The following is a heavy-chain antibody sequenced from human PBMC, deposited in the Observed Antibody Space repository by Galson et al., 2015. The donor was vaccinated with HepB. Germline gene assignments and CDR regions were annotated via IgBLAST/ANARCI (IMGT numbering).Heavy chain of an antibody. CDR3: ARDRGSGFSGYDNNWFDP. CDR1: GFTFSSYW. J-gene: IGHJ5*02. V-gene: IGHV3-74*01. CDR2: INSDGSST. D-gene: IGHD5-12*01. Sequence: SLRLSCAASGFTFSSYWMHWVRQAPGKGLVWVSRINSDGSSTSYADSVKGRFTISRDNAKNTLYLQMNSLRAEDTAVYYCARDRGSGFSGYDNNWFDPWGQGTLVTVSS.